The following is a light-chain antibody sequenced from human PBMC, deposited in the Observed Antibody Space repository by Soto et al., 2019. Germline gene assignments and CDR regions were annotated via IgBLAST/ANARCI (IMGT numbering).Light chain of an antibody. CDR1: SSNIGSNY. V-gene: IGLV1-47*01. J-gene: IGLJ2*01. CDR3: AAWDDTLSGLV. Sequence: QSVLTQPPSASGAPGQTVTISCSGRSSNIGSNYVYWYQQLPETAPRLLLYRADQRPSGIPDRFSGSKSGTSAPLAISGLRSEDEADYYCAAWDDTLSGLVFGGGTQLTVL. CDR2: RAD.